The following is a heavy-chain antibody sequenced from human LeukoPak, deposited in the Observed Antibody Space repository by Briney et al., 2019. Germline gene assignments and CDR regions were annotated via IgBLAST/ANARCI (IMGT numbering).Heavy chain of an antibody. CDR2: ISGSGGST. D-gene: IGHD6-13*01. J-gene: IGHJ3*02. CDR1: GFTFSSYA. CDR3: ARSRGSWPAFDI. Sequence: GGSLTLSCAASGFTFSSYAMSWVRQAPGKGLEWVSAISGSGGSTYYADSVKGRFTISRDNSKHTLYLQINSLRAGDTAVYYCARSRGSWPAFDIWGQGTMVTVSS. V-gene: IGHV3-23*01.